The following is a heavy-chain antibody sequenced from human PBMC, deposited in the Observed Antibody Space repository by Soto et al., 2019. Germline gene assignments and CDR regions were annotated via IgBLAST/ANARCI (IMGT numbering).Heavy chain of an antibody. Sequence: GGSLRLSCAASGFTFSSYAMHWVRQAPGKGLEWVAVISYDGSNKYYADSVKGRFTISRDNSKNTLYLQMNSLRAEDTAVYYCARDQGYCSGGSCYRYYYGMDVWGQGTTVTVSS. CDR3: ARDQGYCSGGSCYRYYYGMDV. CDR2: ISYDGSNK. J-gene: IGHJ6*02. V-gene: IGHV3-30-3*01. CDR1: GFTFSSYA. D-gene: IGHD2-15*01.